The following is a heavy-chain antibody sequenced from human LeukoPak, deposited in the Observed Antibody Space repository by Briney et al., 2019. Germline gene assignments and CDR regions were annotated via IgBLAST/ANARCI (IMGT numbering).Heavy chain of an antibody. D-gene: IGHD1-20*01. Sequence: GASVKVSCKASGGSLSSYAISWVRQAPGQGLEWMGGIIPIFGTTNYAQKFQGRVTITADESTSTAYMELSSLRSEDTAVYYCARDHITGTTDWFDPWGQGTLVTVSS. V-gene: IGHV1-69*13. CDR3: ARDHITGTTDWFDP. CDR2: IIPIFGTT. J-gene: IGHJ5*02. CDR1: GGSLSSYA.